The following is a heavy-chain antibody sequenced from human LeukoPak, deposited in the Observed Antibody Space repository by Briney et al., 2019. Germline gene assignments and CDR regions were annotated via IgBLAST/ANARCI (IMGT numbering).Heavy chain of an antibody. CDR1: GGSISSSSYY. V-gene: IGHV4-39*01. Sequence: KPSETLSLTCTVSGGSISSSSYYWGWIRQPPGKGLEWIGSIYYSGSTYYNPSLKSRVTISVDTSKNQFSLKLSSVTAADTAVYYCARHSPDSSGWPLASAFDIWGQGTMVTVSS. J-gene: IGHJ3*02. CDR2: IYYSGST. CDR3: ARHSPDSSGWPLASAFDI. D-gene: IGHD6-19*01.